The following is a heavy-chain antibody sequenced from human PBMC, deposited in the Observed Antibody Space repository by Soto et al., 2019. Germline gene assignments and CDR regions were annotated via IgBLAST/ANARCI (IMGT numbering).Heavy chain of an antibody. J-gene: IGHJ4*02. CDR1: GGSISSGGYY. Sequence: SETLSLTCTVSGGSISSGGYYWSWIRQHPGKGLEWIGYIYYNGNTYYNPSLKSRVTISLDTSKNQFSLKLTSVTAADTAVYYCASAVRSWFYFDYWGQGALVTSPQ. CDR2: IYYNGNT. V-gene: IGHV4-31*03. D-gene: IGHD6-13*01. CDR3: ASAVRSWFYFDY.